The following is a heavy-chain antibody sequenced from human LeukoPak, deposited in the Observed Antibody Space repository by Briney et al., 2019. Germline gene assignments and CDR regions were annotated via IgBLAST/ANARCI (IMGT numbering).Heavy chain of an antibody. D-gene: IGHD6-13*01. CDR3: ARGEAQYSSSWSTAIHWFDP. V-gene: IGHV1-8*01. CDR1: GYTFTSYD. Sequence: SSVKVSCKASGYTFTSYDINWVRQATGQGLQWMGWMKPNSGNTGYAQKFQGRVTMTRNTSISTAYMELSSLRSEDTAVYYCARGEAQYSSSWSTAIHWFDPWGQGTLVTVSS. J-gene: IGHJ5*02. CDR2: MKPNSGNT.